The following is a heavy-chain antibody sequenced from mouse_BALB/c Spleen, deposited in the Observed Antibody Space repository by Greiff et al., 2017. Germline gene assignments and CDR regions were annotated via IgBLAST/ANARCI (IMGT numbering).Heavy chain of an antibody. CDR3: ARDPYYRYDEGAWFAY. CDR1: GFTFSSFG. CDR2: ISSGSRTI. V-gene: IGHV5-17*02. Sequence: EVKLVESGGGLVQPGGSRKLSCAASGFTFSSFGMYWVRQAPEKGLEWVAYISSGSRTIYYADTVKGRFTISRDNPKNTLFLQMTSLRSEDTAMYYCARDPYYRYDEGAWFAYWGQGTLVTVSA. D-gene: IGHD2-14*01. J-gene: IGHJ3*01.